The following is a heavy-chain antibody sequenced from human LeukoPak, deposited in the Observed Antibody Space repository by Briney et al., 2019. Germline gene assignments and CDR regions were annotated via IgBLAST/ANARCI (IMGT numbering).Heavy chain of an antibody. J-gene: IGHJ4*02. Sequence: GASVKVSCKASGGTFSSYAISWVRQAPGQGLEWMGWISAYNGNTNYAQELQGRVTMTTDTSTSTAYMELRSLRSDDTAVYYCARTSYDILTGYYDYWGQGTLVTVSS. CDR2: ISAYNGNT. CDR3: ARTSYDILTGYYDY. CDR1: GGTFSSYA. V-gene: IGHV1-18*01. D-gene: IGHD3-9*01.